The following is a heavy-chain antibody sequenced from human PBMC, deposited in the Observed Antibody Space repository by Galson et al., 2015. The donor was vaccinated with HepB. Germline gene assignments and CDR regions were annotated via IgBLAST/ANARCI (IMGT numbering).Heavy chain of an antibody. CDR2: ISSSSTTI. J-gene: IGHJ4*02. D-gene: IGHD4-23*01. CDR1: AYIFTTYS. Sequence: SLIPSCAASAYIFTTYSMNWARQAPGKGLEWVSCISSSSTTISYADSVKGRFTISRDNAKNSLQLKLNSLIAEDTAVYYCVFRRGNDLKPLDYWAKGTLVTVPS. CDR3: VFRRGNDLKPLDY. V-gene: IGHV3-48*04.